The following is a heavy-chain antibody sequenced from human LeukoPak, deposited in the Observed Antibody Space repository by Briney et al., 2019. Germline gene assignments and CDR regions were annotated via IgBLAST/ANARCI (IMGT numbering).Heavy chain of an antibody. D-gene: IGHD3-22*01. CDR1: GGSISSYY. Sequence: SETLSLTCTVSGGSISSYYGSWIRQPPGKGLEWIGHIYYSKSTNYNPSLKSRVTISGDTSKNQFSLKLSSVTAADTAVYYCARGLSDSSGYYYGGRFDPWGQGTLVTVSS. J-gene: IGHJ5*02. CDR2: IYYSKST. CDR3: ARGLSDSSGYYYGGRFDP. V-gene: IGHV4-59*01.